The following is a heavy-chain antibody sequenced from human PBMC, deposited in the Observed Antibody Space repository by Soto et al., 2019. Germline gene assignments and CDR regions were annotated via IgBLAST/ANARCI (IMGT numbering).Heavy chain of an antibody. CDR1: AASPTSNS. Sequence: SETLSLTCPLSAASPTSNSWTCIRPPPGKGLEWIGYVYNSGSTNDNPSLKSRVTSSEDTSKSQFSLKVNSMTAADTAVYYCARYRREAVAGYTLDNWGQGILVTVSS. CDR3: ARYRREAVAGYTLDN. J-gene: IGHJ4*02. D-gene: IGHD6-13*01. V-gene: IGHV4-59*01. CDR2: VYNSGST.